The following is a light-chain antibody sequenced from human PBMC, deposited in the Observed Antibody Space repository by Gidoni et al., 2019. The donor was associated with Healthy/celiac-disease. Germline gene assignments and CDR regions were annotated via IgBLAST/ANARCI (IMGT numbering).Light chain of an antibody. Sequence: EIVMTHSPATLSVSPGERATLSCRASQSVSSNLVWYQQKPGQAPRLLIYDAATRATGIPARFSGSGSGTEFTLTISSRQSEDFAVYYCQQYNNWPPWTFGQGTKVEIK. V-gene: IGKV3-15*01. CDR3: QQYNNWPPWT. CDR1: QSVSSN. CDR2: DAA. J-gene: IGKJ1*01.